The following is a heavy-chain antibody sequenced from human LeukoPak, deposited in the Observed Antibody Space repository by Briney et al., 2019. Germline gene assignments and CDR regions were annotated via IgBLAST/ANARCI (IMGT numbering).Heavy chain of an antibody. Sequence: NPSETLSLTCTVSGGSISSSSYYWGWIRQPPGKGLEWIGSIYYSGSTYYNPSLKSRVTISVDTSKNQFSLKLSSVTAADTAVYYCARHGPEPRFPYYYCGMDVWGQGTTVTVSS. CDR2: IYYSGST. D-gene: IGHD1-14*01. CDR1: GGSISSSSYY. CDR3: ARHGPEPRFPYYYCGMDV. J-gene: IGHJ6*02. V-gene: IGHV4-39*01.